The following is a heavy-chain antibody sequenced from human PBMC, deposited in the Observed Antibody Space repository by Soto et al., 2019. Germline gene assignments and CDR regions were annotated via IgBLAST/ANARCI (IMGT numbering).Heavy chain of an antibody. CDR1: GGSILDSTYY. CDR2: IFYSGGT. D-gene: IGHD3-22*01. Sequence: QLLLQESGPGLVKPSETLSLTCTVSGGSILDSTYYWAWIRQSPGKVLEWIGTIFYSGGTFSTPSLKSRVTMSVDTANNQFCLTPSSVTAADTAVYYCARQTSGYYYGWFDPWGQGTLVTVSS. J-gene: IGHJ5*02. V-gene: IGHV4-39*01. CDR3: ARQTSGYYYGWFDP.